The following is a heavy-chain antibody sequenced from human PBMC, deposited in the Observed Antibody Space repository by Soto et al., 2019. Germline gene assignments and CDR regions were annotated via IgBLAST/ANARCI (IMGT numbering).Heavy chain of an antibody. CDR1: GFTFSSYA. D-gene: IGHD3-10*01. Sequence: PGGSLRLSCAASGFTFSSYAMSWVRQAPGKGLEWVSSISGSGGSTYYADSVKGRFTISIDNSKNTLYLQMNSLRAEDTAVYYCAKGGLLWFGELLNYFDYWGQGTLVTVSS. CDR2: ISGSGGST. J-gene: IGHJ4*02. V-gene: IGHV3-23*01. CDR3: AKGGLLWFGELLNYFDY.